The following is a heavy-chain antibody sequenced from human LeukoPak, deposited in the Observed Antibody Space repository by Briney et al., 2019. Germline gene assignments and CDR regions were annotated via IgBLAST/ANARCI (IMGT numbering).Heavy chain of an antibody. Sequence: PSETLSLTCTVSGGSVSSGSYYWNWIRQPPGKGLEWIGYIYNSGSTNYNPSLKSRLTISVDTSKKQFSLKLSSVTAADTAVYYCARENYGVAAVLDSLYFHAFDMWGQGTMVTVSS. CDR2: IYNSGST. J-gene: IGHJ3*02. CDR1: GGSVSSGSYY. V-gene: IGHV4-61*01. CDR3: ARENYGVAAVLDSLYFHAFDM. D-gene: IGHD4-17*01.